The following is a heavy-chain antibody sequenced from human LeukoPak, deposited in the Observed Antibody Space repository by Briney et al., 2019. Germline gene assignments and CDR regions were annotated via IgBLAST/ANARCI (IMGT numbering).Heavy chain of an antibody. D-gene: IGHD3-22*01. CDR3: ARVGYYDSSGHKGNAFDI. CDR1: GYTFTGYY. CDR2: INPNSGGT. V-gene: IGHV1-2*02. Sequence: ASVKVSCKASGYTFTGYYMHWVRLAPGQGLEWIGWINPNSGGTNYAQKFQGRVTMTRDTSISTAYMELSRLRSDDTAVYYCARVGYYDSSGHKGNAFDIWGQGTMVTVSS. J-gene: IGHJ3*02.